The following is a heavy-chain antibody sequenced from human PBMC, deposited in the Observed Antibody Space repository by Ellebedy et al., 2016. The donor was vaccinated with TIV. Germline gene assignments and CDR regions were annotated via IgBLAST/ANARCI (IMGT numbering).Heavy chain of an antibody. Sequence: MPSETLSLTCTVSGGSINSSSYYRGWIRQPPGKGLEWIGSIYYSGRTYYTPSLKTRVTISVDTSKNQFSLKLSSVTAADTAVYFCARLRPIAVAGSWGQGTLVTVSS. D-gene: IGHD6-19*01. V-gene: IGHV4-39*01. CDR1: GGSINSSSYY. J-gene: IGHJ4*02. CDR3: ARLRPIAVAGS. CDR2: IYYSGRT.